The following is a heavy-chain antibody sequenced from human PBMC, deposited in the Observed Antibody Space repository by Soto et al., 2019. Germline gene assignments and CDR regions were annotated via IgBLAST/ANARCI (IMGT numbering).Heavy chain of an antibody. CDR1: GGSVSSGSYY. J-gene: IGHJ6*02. V-gene: IGHV4-61*01. Sequence: PSETLSLTCTVSGGSVSSGSYYWSWIRQPPGKGLEWIGYIYYSGSTNYNPSLKSRVTISVDTSKNQFSLKLSSVTAADTAVYYCASNPLELELGSMDVWGQGTTVPVSS. CDR2: IYYSGST. CDR3: ASNPLELELGSMDV. D-gene: IGHD1-7*01.